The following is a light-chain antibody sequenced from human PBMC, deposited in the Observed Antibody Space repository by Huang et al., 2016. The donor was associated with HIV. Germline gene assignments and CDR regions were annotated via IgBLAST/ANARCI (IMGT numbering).Light chain of an antibody. V-gene: IGKV3-20*01. CDR3: QQYGTSTST. CDR1: QSVSSSH. J-gene: IGKJ1*01. CDR2: GAS. Sequence: EIVLTQSPGTLSLSPGGRATLSCRASQSVSSSHLAWYQQKAGQSPRLLIYGASSRASGTPNRFSGSGSGTDFTLTISRLDPEDFAVYYCQQYGTSTSTFGQGTRVEVK.